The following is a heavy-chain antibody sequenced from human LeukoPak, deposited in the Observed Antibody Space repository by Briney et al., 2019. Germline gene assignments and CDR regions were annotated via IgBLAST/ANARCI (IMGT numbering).Heavy chain of an antibody. J-gene: IGHJ4*02. V-gene: IGHV7-4-1*02. CDR1: GYTFTSYA. D-gene: IGHD3-10*01. CDR3: ARDSWYYGSGSYSFDY. Sequence: ASVKVSCKASGYTFTSYAMHWVRQAPGQRLEWMGWINTNTGNPTYAQGFTGRFVFSLDTSVSTAYLQISSLKAEDTAVYYCARDSWYYGSGSYSFDYWGQGTLVTVSS. CDR2: INTNTGNP.